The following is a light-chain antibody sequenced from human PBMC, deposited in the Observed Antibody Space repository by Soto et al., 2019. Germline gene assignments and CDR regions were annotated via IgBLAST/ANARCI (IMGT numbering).Light chain of an antibody. CDR3: QQYTSYSSLT. J-gene: IGKJ4*01. V-gene: IGKV1-5*01. Sequence: DIQMTQSPSSLSASIGDRVTITCRASQYISSWLAWYQQKPGKAPKLLMFDTFSLESGVQSRFSGSRSGTEFPLTISSLQPDDCATYYCQQYTSYSSLTFGAGTKVDIK. CDR1: QYISSW. CDR2: DTF.